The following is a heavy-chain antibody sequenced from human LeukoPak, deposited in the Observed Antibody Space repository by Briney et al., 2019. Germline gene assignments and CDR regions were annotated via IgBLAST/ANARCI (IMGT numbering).Heavy chain of an antibody. CDR2: VSSDGNIK. D-gene: IGHD3-16*01. CDR3: ARGDGGEVDH. Sequence: PGRSLRLSCAASGFTFNKFPVHWVRQAPGKGLEWMAAVSSDGNIKNYADSVKGRFTISRGNSKNTLYLQMNSLGPEDAAVYYCARGDGGEVDHWGQGTLVTVSS. J-gene: IGHJ4*02. CDR1: GFTFNKFP. V-gene: IGHV3-30-3*01.